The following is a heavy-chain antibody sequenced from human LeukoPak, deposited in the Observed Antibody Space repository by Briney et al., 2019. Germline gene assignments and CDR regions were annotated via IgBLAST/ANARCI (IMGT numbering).Heavy chain of an antibody. J-gene: IGHJ4*02. D-gene: IGHD6-25*01. CDR3: LGSADRG. CDR2: INPDGSET. CDR1: GFTFSSHW. V-gene: IGHV3-7*01. Sequence: SGGSLRLSCADSGFTFSSHWMNWVRQAPGRGLEWVGNINPDGSETYYVDSMKGRFTISRDNAKDSVYLQMNTLRVEDTAVYYCLGSADRGWGQGTLVNISS.